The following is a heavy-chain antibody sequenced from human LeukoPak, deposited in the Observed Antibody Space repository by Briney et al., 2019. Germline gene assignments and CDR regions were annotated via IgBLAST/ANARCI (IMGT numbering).Heavy chain of an antibody. Sequence: GGSLRLSCAASGFAFSSYWMSWVRQAPGKGLEWVSVIYSGGSTYYADSVKGRFTISRDNSKNTLYLQMNSLRAEDTAVYYCARDRIRGQRGYGMDVWGQGTTVTVSS. D-gene: IGHD3-10*01. CDR1: GFAFSSYW. V-gene: IGHV3-66*02. CDR2: IYSGGST. J-gene: IGHJ6*02. CDR3: ARDRIRGQRGYGMDV.